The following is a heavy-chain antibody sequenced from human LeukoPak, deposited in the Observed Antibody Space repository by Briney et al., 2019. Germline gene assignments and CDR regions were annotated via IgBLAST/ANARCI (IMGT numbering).Heavy chain of an antibody. J-gene: IGHJ4*02. Sequence: GGSLRLSCAASGFTFSSYAMSWVRQAPGKGLEWVSAISGSGGSTYYADSVKGQFTISRDNSKNTLYLQMNSLRAEDTAVYYCATAVPIVVVTATDYWGQGTLVTVSS. CDR3: ATAVPIVVVTATDY. D-gene: IGHD2-21*02. CDR2: ISGSGGST. V-gene: IGHV3-23*01. CDR1: GFTFSSYA.